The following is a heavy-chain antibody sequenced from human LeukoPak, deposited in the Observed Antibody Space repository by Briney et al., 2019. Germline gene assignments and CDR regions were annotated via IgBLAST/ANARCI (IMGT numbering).Heavy chain of an antibody. CDR1: GGSFSGYY. Sequence: KPSETLSLTCAVYGGSFSGYYWSWIRQPPGKGLEWIAEINHSGSTNYNPSLKSRVTISVDTSKNQFSLKLSSVTAADTAVYYCARGIYYDSSGPDYWGQGTLVTVSS. V-gene: IGHV4-34*01. CDR2: INHSGST. J-gene: IGHJ4*02. CDR3: ARGIYYDSSGPDY. D-gene: IGHD3-22*01.